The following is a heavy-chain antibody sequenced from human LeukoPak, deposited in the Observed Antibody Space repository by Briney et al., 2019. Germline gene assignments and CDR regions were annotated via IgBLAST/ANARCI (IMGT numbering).Heavy chain of an antibody. CDR1: GGSFSGYY. V-gene: IGHV4-34*01. CDR3: ARETVAGTYYFDY. CDR2: INHSGST. Sequence: AETLSLTCAVYGGSFSGYYWSWIRQPPGKGLEWIGEINHSGSTNYNPSLKSRVTISVDTSKNQFSLKLRSVTAADTAVYYCARETVAGTYYFDYWGQGTLVTVSS. J-gene: IGHJ4*02. D-gene: IGHD6-19*01.